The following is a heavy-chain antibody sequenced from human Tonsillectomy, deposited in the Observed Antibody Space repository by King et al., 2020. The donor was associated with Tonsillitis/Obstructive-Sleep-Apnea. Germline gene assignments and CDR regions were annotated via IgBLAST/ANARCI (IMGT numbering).Heavy chain of an antibody. V-gene: IGHV1-18*01. J-gene: IGHJ6*02. CDR3: ARDYGSDFWSGYYSDYYYGMDV. D-gene: IGHD3-3*01. CDR1: GYTFTSYG. CDR2: ISAYNGNT. Sequence: QLVQSGAEVKKPGASVKVSCKASGYTFTSYGISWVRQAPGQGLEWMGWISAYNGNTNYAQKLQGRVTMTTDTSTSTAYMELRSLRSDDTAVYYCARDYGSDFWSGYYSDYYYGMDVWGQGTTVTVSS.